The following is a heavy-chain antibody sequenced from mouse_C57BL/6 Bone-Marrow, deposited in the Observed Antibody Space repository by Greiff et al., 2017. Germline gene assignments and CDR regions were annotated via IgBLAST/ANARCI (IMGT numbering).Heavy chain of an antibody. J-gene: IGHJ1*03. CDR2: IYPGDGAT. CDR3: ARDDGYYFYWYFDV. Sequence: QVQLQQSGPELVKPGASVKISCKASGYAFSSSWMNWVKQRPGKGLEWIGRIYPGDGATNYNGRFKGKATLTADNSSSTAYMQLSSLTSEDSAVYFCARDDGYYFYWYFDVWGTGTTVTVSS. D-gene: IGHD2-3*01. V-gene: IGHV1-82*01. CDR1: GYAFSSSW.